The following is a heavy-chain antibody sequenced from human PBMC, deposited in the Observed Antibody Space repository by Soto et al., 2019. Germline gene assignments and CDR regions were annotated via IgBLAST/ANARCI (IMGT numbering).Heavy chain of an antibody. CDR2: IKHDGNEK. J-gene: IGHJ4*02. CDR3: AKERRGLTVSLDY. V-gene: IGHV3-7*01. Sequence: GGSLRLSCAASGFTFSSYWMTWVRQAPGKGLEWVANIKHDGNEKFYVDSVKGRFTISRDNAKNSLFLHMSSLRAEDTAVYYCAKERRGLTVSLDYWGQGTRVTVSS. CDR1: GFTFSSYW. D-gene: IGHD4-17*01.